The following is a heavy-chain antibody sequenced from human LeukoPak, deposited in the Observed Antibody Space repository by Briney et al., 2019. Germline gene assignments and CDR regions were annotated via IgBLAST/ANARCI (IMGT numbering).Heavy chain of an antibody. Sequence: SETLSLTCTVSGYSISSSYYWSWIRQPAGKGLEWIGRIYTSGTTNYNPSLKSRVTMSVDTSKNQFSLKLSSVTAADTAVYYCAKERAEMATNRFYYFDYWGQGTLVTVSS. CDR1: GYSISSSYY. J-gene: IGHJ4*02. V-gene: IGHV4-4*07. CDR2: IYTSGTT. CDR3: AKERAEMATNRFYYFDY. D-gene: IGHD5-24*01.